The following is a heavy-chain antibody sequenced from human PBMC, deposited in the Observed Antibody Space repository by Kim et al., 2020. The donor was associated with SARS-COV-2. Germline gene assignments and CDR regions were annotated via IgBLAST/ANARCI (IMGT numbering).Heavy chain of an antibody. Sequence: ASVKVSCKASGYTFTSYGISWVRQAPGQGLEWMGWISAYNGNTNYAQKLQGRVTMTTDTSTSTAYMELRSLRSDHTAVYYCARDDRHGRSSGWYPDWFDPWGQGALLTVSS. CDR2: ISAYNGNT. V-gene: IGHV1-18*01. J-gene: IGHJ5*02. CDR1: GYTFTSYG. D-gene: IGHD6-19*01. CDR3: ARDDRHGRSSGWYPDWFDP.